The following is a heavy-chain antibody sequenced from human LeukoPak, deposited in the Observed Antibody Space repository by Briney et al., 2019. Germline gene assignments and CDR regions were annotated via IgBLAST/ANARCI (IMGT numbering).Heavy chain of an antibody. CDR3: ARGVPEYYDFWSGYFYYFDY. V-gene: IGHV4-61*01. J-gene: IGHJ4*02. D-gene: IGHD3-3*01. Sequence: PSETPSLTCTVSGGSVSSGTYYWSWIRQPPGKGLEWIGYIYYSGSTNYNPSLKSRVTISVDTSKNQFSLKLTSVTAADTAVYYCARGVPEYYDFWSGYFYYFDYWGQGTLVTVSS. CDR1: GGSVSSGTYY. CDR2: IYYSGST.